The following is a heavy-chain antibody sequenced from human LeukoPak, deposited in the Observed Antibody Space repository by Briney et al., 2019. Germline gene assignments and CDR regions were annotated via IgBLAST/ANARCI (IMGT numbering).Heavy chain of an antibody. D-gene: IGHD3-10*01. CDR2: MNPNSGNT. CDR3: ARQDARVRGVIMGIYYYYYMDV. V-gene: IGHV1-8*01. Sequence: ASVKVSCKASGYTFTSYDINWVRPATGQGRDWMEWMNPNSGNTGYAKKFQGRVTMTRNTSISTAYMELSSLRSEDTAVYYCARQDARVRGVIMGIYYYYYMDVWGKGTTVTISS. CDR1: GYTFTSYD. J-gene: IGHJ6*03.